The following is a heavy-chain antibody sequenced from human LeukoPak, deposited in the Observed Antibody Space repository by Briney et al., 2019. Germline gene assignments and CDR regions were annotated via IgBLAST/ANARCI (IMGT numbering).Heavy chain of an antibody. Sequence: GESLKISCKGSGYPFTSYWIGWVRQMPGKGLEWMGIIYPGDSDTRYSPSFQGQVTISADKSNSTAYLQWSSLKASDNAMYYCARQPRGMTVDNWGQGTLVTVSS. CDR3: ARQPRGMTVDN. D-gene: IGHD5-12*01. CDR2: IYPGDSDT. CDR1: GYPFTSYW. J-gene: IGHJ4*02. V-gene: IGHV5-51*01.